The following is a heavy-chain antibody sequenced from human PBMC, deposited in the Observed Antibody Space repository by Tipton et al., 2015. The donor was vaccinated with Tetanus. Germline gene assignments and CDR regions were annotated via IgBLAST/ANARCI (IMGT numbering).Heavy chain of an antibody. Sequence: QLVQSGGEVKKPGESLRISCKGSGYIFNNYWIGWVRQKPGKGLEWMGIIYPGDSDTRYSPSFQGQVTISVDKSINTAYLQWSSLKASDTSMFYCARAHCTDGVCNFDFWGQGALVTVAS. V-gene: IGHV5-51*01. CDR3: ARAHCTDGVCNFDF. J-gene: IGHJ4*02. CDR1: GYIFNNYW. CDR2: IYPGDSDT. D-gene: IGHD2-8*01.